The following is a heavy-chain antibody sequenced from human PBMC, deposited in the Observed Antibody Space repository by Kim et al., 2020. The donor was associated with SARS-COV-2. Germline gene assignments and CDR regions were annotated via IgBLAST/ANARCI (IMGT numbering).Heavy chain of an antibody. V-gene: IGHV3-53*01. CDR2: IYSGGST. CDR1: GFTVSSNY. J-gene: IGHJ6*02. D-gene: IGHD6-13*01. CDR3: ARDAREQQLAYYYGMDV. Sequence: GGSLRLSCAASGFTVSSNYMSWVRQAPGKGLEWVSVIYSGGSTYYADSVKDRFTISRDNSKNTLYLQMNSLRAEDTSVYYCARDAREQQLAYYYGMDVWGQGTTVTVSS.